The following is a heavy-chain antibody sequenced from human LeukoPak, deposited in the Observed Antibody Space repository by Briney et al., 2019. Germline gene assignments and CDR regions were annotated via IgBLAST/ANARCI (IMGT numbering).Heavy chain of an antibody. Sequence: SSETLSLTCTVSGGSISSGGYYWSWIRQHPGKGLEWIGYIYYSGSTNYNPSLKSRVTISVDTSKNQFSLKLSSVTAADTAVYYCARVGLRFLEWLLPLYYFDYWGQGTLVTVSS. J-gene: IGHJ4*02. V-gene: IGHV4-31*03. CDR2: IYYSGST. CDR3: ARVGLRFLEWLLPLYYFDY. CDR1: GGSISSGGYY. D-gene: IGHD3-3*01.